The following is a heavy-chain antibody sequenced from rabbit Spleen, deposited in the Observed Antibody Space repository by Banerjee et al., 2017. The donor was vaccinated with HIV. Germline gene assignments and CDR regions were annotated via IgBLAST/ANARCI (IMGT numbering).Heavy chain of an antibody. CDR1: GFDFSRTG. V-gene: IGHV1S47*01. D-gene: IGHD1-1*01. CDR3: VRGASGSGYYSL. Sequence: QEQLMESGGGLVQPGGSLKLSCKASGFDFSRTGVSWVRQAPGKGLEWIGYIDLLFGTTYYANWVNGRFTISSHNAHNTLYLQLHSLTAADTATYFCVRGASGSGYYSLWGPGTLVTV. J-gene: IGHJ4*01. CDR2: IDLLFGTT.